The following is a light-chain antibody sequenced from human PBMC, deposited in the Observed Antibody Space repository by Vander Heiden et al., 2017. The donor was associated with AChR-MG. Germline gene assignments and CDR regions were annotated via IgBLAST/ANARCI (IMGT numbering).Light chain of an antibody. J-gene: IGLJ2*01. CDR1: NLGNKY. CDR2: QDT. Sequence: SYELTQPPPVSVPPGQTASITCSGDNLGNKYACWYEQKPGQSPVLVIYQDTKRPSGIPERFSGSNSGNTATLTISGTQAMDEADYYCQAWDSNIHVVFGGGTKLTVL. V-gene: IGLV3-1*01. CDR3: QAWDSNIHVV.